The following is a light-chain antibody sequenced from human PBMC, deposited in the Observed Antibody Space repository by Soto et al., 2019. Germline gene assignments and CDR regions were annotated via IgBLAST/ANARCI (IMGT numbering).Light chain of an antibody. CDR1: QGIDSY. Sequence: IQLAPSPSSLSASLGDRVTITFRASQGIDSYLAWYQQRPGKVPQLLIYETSILQSGVSSRFSGSGSGTDFTLTISSLQAEDFATYYCQQTRSYPSTFGGGTKVDIK. CDR2: ETS. V-gene: IGKV1-9*01. CDR3: QQTRSYPST. J-gene: IGKJ4*01.